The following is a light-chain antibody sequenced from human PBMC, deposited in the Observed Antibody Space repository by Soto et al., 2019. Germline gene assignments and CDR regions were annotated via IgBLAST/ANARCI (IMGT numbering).Light chain of an antibody. J-gene: IGLJ1*01. CDR1: SSDVGSYNL. CDR2: EGT. CDR3: CSYASSTTYV. Sequence: QSVLTQPASVSGSPGQSITISCTGTSSDVGSYNLVSWYQQHPGKAPKLMIYEGTKRPSGVSDRFSGSRSGNTASLTISGLQAEDEADYYCCSYASSTTYVAGTGTKVTV. V-gene: IGLV2-23*01.